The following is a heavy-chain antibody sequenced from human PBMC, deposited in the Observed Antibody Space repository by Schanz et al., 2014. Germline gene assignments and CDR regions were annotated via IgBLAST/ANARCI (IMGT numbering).Heavy chain of an antibody. CDR1: GFTLSRYT. CDR2: ISSDGSNK. CDR3: AKRCSSTSCSHGAFDI. J-gene: IGHJ3*02. Sequence: VQLVESGGGMVQPGRSLRLSCAASGFTLSRYTMHWVRQAPGKGLEWVAVISSDGSNKYYADSVKGRFTISRDNSKNTLYLQMNSLRDEDTAMYYCAKRCSSTSCSHGAFDIWGQGTMVTVSS. V-gene: IGHV3-30*14. D-gene: IGHD2-2*01.